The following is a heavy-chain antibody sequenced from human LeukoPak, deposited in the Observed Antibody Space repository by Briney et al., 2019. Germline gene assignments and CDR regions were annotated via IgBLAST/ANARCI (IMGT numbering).Heavy chain of an antibody. J-gene: IGHJ4*02. V-gene: IGHV3-48*01. Sequence: PGGSLRLSCAASGFTFSSYSMNWVRQAPGKGLEWVSYISTSSNTIYYADSVKGRFTISRDNAKNSLYLQMNSLRAEDTAVCYCARGDCSGGSCYLSLTTIDYWGQGTLVTVSS. D-gene: IGHD2-15*01. CDR3: ARGDCSGGSCYLSLTTIDY. CDR2: ISTSSNTI. CDR1: GFTFSSYS.